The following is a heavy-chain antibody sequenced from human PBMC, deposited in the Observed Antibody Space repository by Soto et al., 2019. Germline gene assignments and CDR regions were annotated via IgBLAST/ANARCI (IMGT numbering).Heavy chain of an antibody. CDR1: GGSFSGYY. J-gene: IGHJ5*02. CDR2: INHSGST. Sequence: PSETLSLTCAVYGGSFSGYYWSWIRQPPGKGLEWIGEINHSGSTNYNPSLKSRVTISVDTSKNQFSLKLSSVTAADTAVYYCARCRVENWFHPWCQATLVTVSS. V-gene: IGHV4-34*01. CDR3: ARCRVENWFHP.